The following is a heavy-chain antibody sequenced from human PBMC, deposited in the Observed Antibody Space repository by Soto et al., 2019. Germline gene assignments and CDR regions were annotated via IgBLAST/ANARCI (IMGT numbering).Heavy chain of an antibody. D-gene: IGHD3-10*01. CDR2: IQYSGYS. CDR3: ARHGFGTLHGLVDV. Sequence: PSETLSLTCAVSGGSISSGGYSWSWFRQPPGKGLEWIGYIQYSGYSAYNLSLKRRVTMSMDTSKTQFSLTLESVTATDTAVYYCARHGFGTLHGLVDVWGQGTTVTVSS. J-gene: IGHJ6*02. V-gene: IGHV4-61*08. CDR1: GGSISSGGYS.